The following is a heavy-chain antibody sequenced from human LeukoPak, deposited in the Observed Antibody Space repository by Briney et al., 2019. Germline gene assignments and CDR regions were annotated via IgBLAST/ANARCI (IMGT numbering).Heavy chain of an antibody. CDR3: ARDVSRGYMDY. Sequence: ASVKVSCKASGYTFSDYGVTWVRQVPGQGLEWMGWISVSSGTTTFAQNFQDRVTLTTDASTNTAYMELRTLRSDDTAVYYCARDVSRGYMDYWGQGTLVTVAS. J-gene: IGHJ4*02. CDR2: ISVSSGTT. CDR1: GYTFSDYG. V-gene: IGHV1-18*01.